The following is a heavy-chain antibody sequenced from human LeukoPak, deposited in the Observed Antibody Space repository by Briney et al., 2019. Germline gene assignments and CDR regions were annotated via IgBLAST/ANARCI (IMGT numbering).Heavy chain of an antibody. CDR2: MNPNSGNT. Sequence: ASVKVSCKASGYTFTSYDINWVRQATGQGLEWMGWMNPNSGNTGYAQKFQGRVTITRNTSISTAYMELSSLRSEDTAVYYCARGQGITMIVADAFDIWGQGQWSPSLQ. D-gene: IGHD3-22*01. J-gene: IGHJ3*02. CDR1: GYTFTSYD. V-gene: IGHV1-8*03. CDR3: ARGQGITMIVADAFDI.